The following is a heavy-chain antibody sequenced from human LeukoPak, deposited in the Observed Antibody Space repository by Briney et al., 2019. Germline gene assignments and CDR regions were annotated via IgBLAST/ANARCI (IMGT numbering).Heavy chain of an antibody. Sequence: ASVKVSCKASGYSFTNYGISWVRQAPGQGLEWMGWISAYNGNTNYAQKLQGRVTMTTDTSTSTAYMELRSLRSDDTAVYYCARANDILTGSLTFDYWGQGTLVTVSS. V-gene: IGHV1-18*01. CDR3: ARANDILTGSLTFDY. D-gene: IGHD3-9*01. J-gene: IGHJ4*02. CDR2: ISAYNGNT. CDR1: GYSFTNYG.